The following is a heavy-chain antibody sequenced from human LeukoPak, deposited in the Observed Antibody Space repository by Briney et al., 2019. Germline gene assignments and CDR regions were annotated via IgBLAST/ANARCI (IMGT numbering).Heavy chain of an antibody. V-gene: IGHV3-33*01. CDR3: ARDSEAWWFDP. CDR2: IWYDGSNK. Sequence: GGSLRLSCAASGFTFSSYGMHWVRQAPGKGLEWVAVIWYDGSNKYYADSVKGRFTTSRDNSKNTLYLQMNSLRAEDTAVYYCARDSEAWWFDPWGQGTLVTVSS. J-gene: IGHJ5*02. CDR1: GFTFSSYG.